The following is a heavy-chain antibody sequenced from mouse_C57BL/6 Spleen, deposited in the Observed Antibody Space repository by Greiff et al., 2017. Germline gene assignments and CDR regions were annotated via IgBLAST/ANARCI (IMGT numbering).Heavy chain of an antibody. Sequence: LVESGPELVKPGDSVKISCKASGYSFTGYFMNWVMQSHGKSLEWIGRINPYNGDTFYNQKFKGKATLTVDKSSSTAHMELRSLTSEDSAVYYCARSDYDDYAMDYWGQGTSVTVSS. V-gene: IGHV1-20*01. CDR3: ARSDYDDYAMDY. CDR1: GYSFTGYF. D-gene: IGHD2-4*01. CDR2: INPYNGDT. J-gene: IGHJ4*01.